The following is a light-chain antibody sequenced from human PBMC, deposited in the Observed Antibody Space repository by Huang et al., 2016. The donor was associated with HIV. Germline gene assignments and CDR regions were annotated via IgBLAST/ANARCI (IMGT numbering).Light chain of an antibody. V-gene: IGKV4-1*01. J-gene: IGKJ3*01. CDR1: RSVFYNSNNKNY. Sequence: DILMTQSPDFLAVSLGERATINCRSSRSVFYNSNNKNYLAWYQQKPGQPPKLLIHWASTLEAGVPDRVSGSGSGTYFTLTISSLQAEDVAIYYCQQYYATPLTFGPGTKVDIK. CDR2: WAS. CDR3: QQYYATPLT.